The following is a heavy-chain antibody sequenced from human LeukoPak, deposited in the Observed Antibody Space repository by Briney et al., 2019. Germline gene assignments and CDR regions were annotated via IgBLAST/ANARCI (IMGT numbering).Heavy chain of an antibody. Sequence: SETLSLTCTVSGGSISSYYWSWIRQPPGKGLEWIGYIYYSGSTNYNPSLKSRVTISVDTSKNQFSLKLSSVTAADTAVYYCARRPPTWQRDAFDIWGQGTMVTVSS. CDR1: GGSISSYY. J-gene: IGHJ3*02. V-gene: IGHV4-59*01. CDR2: IYYSGST. CDR3: ARRPPTWQRDAFDI. D-gene: IGHD6-25*01.